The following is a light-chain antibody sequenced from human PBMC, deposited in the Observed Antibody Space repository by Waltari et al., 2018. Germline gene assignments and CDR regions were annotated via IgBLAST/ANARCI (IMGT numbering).Light chain of an antibody. CDR3: QQASSFPIT. V-gene: IGKV1-12*01. CDR1: QGISNW. J-gene: IGKJ3*01. CDR2: AAA. Sequence: DIQMTQSPSSVSASVGARVTITCRASQGISNWLAWYQQKPGRAPNLLIYAAASLQTGVPERFSGSGSGTEFTLTISSLQPEDFATYYCQQASSFPITFGPGTKVEIK.